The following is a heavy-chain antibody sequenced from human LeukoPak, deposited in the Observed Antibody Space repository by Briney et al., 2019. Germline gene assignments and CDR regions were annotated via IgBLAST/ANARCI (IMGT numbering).Heavy chain of an antibody. J-gene: IGHJ5*02. Sequence: SETLSLTCTVSGGSISSSSYYWGWIRQPPGKGLEWIGSIYYSGSTYYNPSLKSRVTISVDTSKNQFSLKLSSVTAADTAVYYCARQDIVVVVAATRSHNWFDPWGQGTLVTASS. CDR3: ARQDIVVVVAATRSHNWFDP. V-gene: IGHV4-39*01. CDR2: IYYSGST. CDR1: GGSISSSSYY. D-gene: IGHD2-15*01.